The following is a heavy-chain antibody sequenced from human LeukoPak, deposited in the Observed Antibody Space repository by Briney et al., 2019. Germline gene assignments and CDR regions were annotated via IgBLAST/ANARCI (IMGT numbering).Heavy chain of an antibody. J-gene: IGHJ2*01. V-gene: IGHV3-30-3*01. CDR2: ISYDGSNT. Sequence: GGSLRLSCAASGLTFSSYTMHWVRQAPGKGLEWVAVISYDGSNTYYADSVKGRFTISRDNSKNTLYLQMNSLRAEDTAVYYCAGVDTAIIRDGLWYFDLWGRGTLVTVSS. CDR1: GLTFSSYT. CDR3: AGVDTAIIRDGLWYFDL. D-gene: IGHD5-18*01.